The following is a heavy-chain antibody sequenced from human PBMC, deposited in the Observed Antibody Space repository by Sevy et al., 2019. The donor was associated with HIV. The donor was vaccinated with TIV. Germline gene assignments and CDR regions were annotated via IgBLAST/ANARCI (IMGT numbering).Heavy chain of an antibody. CDR2: IKQDGSEK. CDR3: ARAIGAAESY. V-gene: IGHV3-7*01. J-gene: IGHJ4*02. D-gene: IGHD6-13*01. Sequence: GGSLRLSCAASGLTFSNYWMSWVRQAPGKGLEGVANIKQDGSEKYYVASVKGRFTSSRDNAKNSLYLQMNSLRAEDTALYYCARAIGAAESYWGQGTQVTVSS. CDR1: GLTFSNYW.